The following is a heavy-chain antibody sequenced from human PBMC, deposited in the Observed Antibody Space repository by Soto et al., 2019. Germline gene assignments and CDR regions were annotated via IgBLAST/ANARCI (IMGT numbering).Heavy chain of an antibody. D-gene: IGHD6-25*01. J-gene: IGHJ4*02. Sequence: EVQLVESGGGLIQPGGSLRLSCAVSGFTVSNNYMSWVRQAPGKGLEGVSVIYSGGYTAYGDSVKGRFTISRDNSKNTLYLKRNIRGAADAAVYSCATQRGGGGYWGQGTLVTVSS. CDR3: ATQRGGGGY. CDR2: IYSGGYT. CDR1: GFTVSNNY. V-gene: IGHV3-53*01.